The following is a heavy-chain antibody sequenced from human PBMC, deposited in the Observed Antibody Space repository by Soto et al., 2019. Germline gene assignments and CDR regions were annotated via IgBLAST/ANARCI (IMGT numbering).Heavy chain of an antibody. CDR2: ISGSGGST. D-gene: IGHD3-10*01. V-gene: IGHV3-23*01. Sequence: GGSLRLSCAASGFTFSSYAMSWVRQAPGKGLEWVSAISGSGGSTYYADSVKGRFTISRDNSKNTLYLQMNSLRAEDTAVYYCAKVFAPYPKELLWFGDWGQGTLVTVSS. CDR3: AKVFAPYPKELLWFGD. J-gene: IGHJ4*02. CDR1: GFTFSSYA.